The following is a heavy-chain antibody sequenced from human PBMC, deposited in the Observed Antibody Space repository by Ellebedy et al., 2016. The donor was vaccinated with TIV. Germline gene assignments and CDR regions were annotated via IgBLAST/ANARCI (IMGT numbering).Heavy chain of an antibody. Sequence: ASVKVSCXASGYTSTDYFVHWVRQAPGQGLEWMGWINPNSGGTDYSQSFQGRVTVTRDTPISTAYMEFHSLRSDDTAVYYCATSSGVTSRYYFEYWGQGTLVTVSS. D-gene: IGHD2-21*02. CDR1: GYTSTDYF. V-gene: IGHV1-2*02. CDR3: ATSSGVTSRYYFEY. CDR2: INPNSGGT. J-gene: IGHJ4*02.